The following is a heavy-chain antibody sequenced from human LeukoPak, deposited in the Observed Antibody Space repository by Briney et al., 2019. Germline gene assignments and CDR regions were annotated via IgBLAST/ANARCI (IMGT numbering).Heavy chain of an antibody. CDR3: ARDTGDYYYYMDV. V-gene: IGHV1-2*02. CDR2: INPNSGGT. Sequence: GASVKVSCKASGYTFTGYYMHWVRQAPGQGLEWMGWINPNSGGTNYAQKFQGRVTMTGDTSISTAYMELSRLRSDDTAVYYCARDTGDYYYYMDVWGKGTTVTVSS. CDR1: GYTFTGYY. J-gene: IGHJ6*03. D-gene: IGHD1-26*01.